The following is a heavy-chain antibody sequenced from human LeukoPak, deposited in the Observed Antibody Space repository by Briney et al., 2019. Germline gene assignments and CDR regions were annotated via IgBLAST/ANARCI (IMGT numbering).Heavy chain of an antibody. V-gene: IGHV3-48*01. Sequence: GGSLRLSCAASGFTFSSYSMNWVRQAPGKGLERVSYSSSSSSTIYYADSVKGRFTISRDNAKNSLYLQMNSLRAEDTAVYYCARWGGNMGYCSGGSCPKPPDYSGQGTLVTVSS. CDR3: ARWGGNMGYCSGGSCPKPPDY. J-gene: IGHJ4*02. CDR1: GFTFSSYS. CDR2: SSSSSSTI. D-gene: IGHD2-15*01.